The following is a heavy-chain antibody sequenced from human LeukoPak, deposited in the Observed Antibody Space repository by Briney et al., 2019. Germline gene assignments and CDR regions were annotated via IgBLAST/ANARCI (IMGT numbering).Heavy chain of an antibody. D-gene: IGHD5-24*01. V-gene: IGHV3-21*01. CDR3: AREIVQLWIDF. CDR1: GFTLSSHS. CDR2: ITSTGKYM. J-gene: IGHJ4*02. Sequence: GGSLRLSCAASGFTLSSHSMNWVRQAPGKGLEWVSSITSTGKYMFYADSVRGRFTISRDNAKNSVYLQMNSLRAEGTAVYYCAREIVQLWIDFWGQGTLVTVSS.